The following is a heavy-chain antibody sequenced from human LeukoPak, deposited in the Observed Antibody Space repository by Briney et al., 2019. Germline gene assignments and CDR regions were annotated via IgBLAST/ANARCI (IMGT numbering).Heavy chain of an antibody. CDR2: ISSSGSTI. J-gene: IGHJ4*02. V-gene: IGHV3-11*04. Sequence: GGSLRLSCAASGFTFSDYYTSWIRQAPGKGLEWVSYISSSGSTIYYADSVKGRFTISRDNAKNPLYLQMNSLRAGDTAVYYCARVAETYCSSTSCYTSAYFDYWGQGTLVTVSS. D-gene: IGHD2-2*02. CDR3: ARVAETYCSSTSCYTSAYFDY. CDR1: GFTFSDYY.